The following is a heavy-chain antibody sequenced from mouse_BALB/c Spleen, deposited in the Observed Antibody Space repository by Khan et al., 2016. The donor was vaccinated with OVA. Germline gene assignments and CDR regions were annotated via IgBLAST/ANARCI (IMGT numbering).Heavy chain of an antibody. CDR3: ARDDYAWFVY. CDR2: IHYSGST. Sequence: QLEESGPDLVKPSQSLSLTCTVTGYSITSGYSWYWIRQFPGNKLEWMGYIHYSGSTNYNPSRKSRISITRDTSKNQFFLQLNSVTTEDTATYYCARDDYAWFVYWGQGTLVTVSA. CDR1: GYSITSGYS. V-gene: IGHV3-1*02. D-gene: IGHD2-4*01. J-gene: IGHJ3*01.